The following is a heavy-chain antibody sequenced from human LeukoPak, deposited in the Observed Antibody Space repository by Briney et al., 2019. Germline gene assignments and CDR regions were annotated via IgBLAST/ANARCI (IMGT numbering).Heavy chain of an antibody. CDR1: GFTFSNAW. J-gene: IGHJ5*02. Sequence: GGSLRLSCVASGFTFSNAWMSWVRQAPGKGLEWVGRIKSESDGRTTNYAEPVKGRFTISRDDSKNTLFLQMNSVQMEDTAVYYCTTVRCTSTSCYRASWGRGTLVTASS. V-gene: IGHV3-15*01. CDR2: IKSESDGRTT. CDR3: TTVRCTSTSCYRAS. D-gene: IGHD2-2*01.